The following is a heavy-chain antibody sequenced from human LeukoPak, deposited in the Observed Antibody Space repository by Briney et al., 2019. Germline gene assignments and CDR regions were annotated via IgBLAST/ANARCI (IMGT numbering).Heavy chain of an antibody. CDR1: GGSISSGGYY. CDR3: ARAGGFFSPFGY. V-gene: IGHV4-31*03. CDR2: IYYSGST. Sequence: SETLSLTCTVSGGSISSGGYYWSWIPQHPGKGLEWIGYIYYSGSTYYNPSLKSRVTISVDTSKNQFSLKLSSVTAADTAVYYCARAGGFFSPFGYWGQGTLVTVSS. D-gene: IGHD3-16*01. J-gene: IGHJ4*02.